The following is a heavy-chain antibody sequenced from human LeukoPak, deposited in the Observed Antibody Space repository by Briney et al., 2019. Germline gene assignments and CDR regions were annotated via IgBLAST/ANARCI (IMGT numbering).Heavy chain of an antibody. J-gene: IGHJ4*02. CDR3: ARSLSGMDY. V-gene: IGHV4-61*01. CDR1: GGSVNSGSYY. CDR2: IYYSGST. Sequence: SETLSLTCTVSGGSVNSGSYYWNWIRQPPGKGLEWIGYIYYSGSTNYNPSLKSRVTISVDTSKNQFSLKLSSVTAADTAVYYCARSLSGMDYWGQGTLVTVSS.